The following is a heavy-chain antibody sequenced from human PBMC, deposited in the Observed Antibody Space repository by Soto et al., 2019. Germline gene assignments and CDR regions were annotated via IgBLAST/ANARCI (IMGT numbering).Heavy chain of an antibody. CDR2: IYYSGST. CDR1: GGSISRGAYY. Sequence: QVQLQESGPGLVKPSQTLSLTCTVSGGSISRGAYYWSWIRQHPGEGLEGIGYIYYSGSTYYNPSLKSRVTISVDTSKNQFFLKLSSVTAADTAVYYCAVDTTMGGPNWFDPWGQGTLVTVSS. CDR3: AVDTTMGGPNWFDP. V-gene: IGHV4-31*03. D-gene: IGHD5-18*01. J-gene: IGHJ5*02.